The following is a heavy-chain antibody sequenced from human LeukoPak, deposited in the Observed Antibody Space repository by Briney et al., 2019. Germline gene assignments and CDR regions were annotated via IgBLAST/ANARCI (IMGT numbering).Heavy chain of an antibody. CDR1: GFTFSNYT. D-gene: IGHD6-19*01. CDR3: ARDPFSSGWGTFDL. J-gene: IGHJ3*01. CDR2: ITTGSNFM. V-gene: IGHV3-21*06. Sequence: GGSLRLSCDVSGFTFSNYTMNWLRQAPGKGLEWGSSITTGSNFMYYADSVKGRFAISRDDAKNSLYLQMNSLRAEDTAVYYCARDPFSSGWGTFDLWGQGTMVTVS.